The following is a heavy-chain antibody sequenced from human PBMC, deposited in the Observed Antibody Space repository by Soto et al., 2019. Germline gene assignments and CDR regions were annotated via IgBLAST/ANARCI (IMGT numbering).Heavy chain of an antibody. V-gene: IGHV3-21*01. D-gene: IGHD5-18*01. Sequence: GSLRLSCAASGFTFSSYSMNWVRQAPGKGLEWVSSISSSSSYIYYADSVKGRFTISRDNAKNSLYLQMNSLRAEDTAVYYCARTGGDTAMFTIRDNWFDSCGQGTLVTGSS. CDR2: ISSSSSYI. CDR1: GFTFSSYS. CDR3: ARTGGDTAMFTIRDNWFDS. J-gene: IGHJ5*01.